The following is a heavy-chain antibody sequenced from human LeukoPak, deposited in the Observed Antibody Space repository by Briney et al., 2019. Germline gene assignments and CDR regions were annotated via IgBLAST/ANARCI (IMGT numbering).Heavy chain of an antibody. V-gene: IGHV3-74*01. Sequence: GGSLRLSCAASGFTFSSYWMQWVRQAPGKGLVWVSGIKSDGSTNYADSVKGRFTISRDNAKNTLSLQMNSLRAEDTGVYYCARAPSEIGGYYPEYFRHWGQGTLVTVSS. CDR3: ARAPSEIGGYYPEYFRH. J-gene: IGHJ1*01. CDR1: GFTFSSYW. CDR2: IKSDGST. D-gene: IGHD3-22*01.